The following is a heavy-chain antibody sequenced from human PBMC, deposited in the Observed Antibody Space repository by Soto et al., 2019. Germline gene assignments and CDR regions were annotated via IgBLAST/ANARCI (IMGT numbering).Heavy chain of an antibody. J-gene: IGHJ3*02. Sequence: PSETLSLTCTGSGGSISSGDYYWSWIRQPPGKGLEWIGYIYYSGSTYYNPSLKSRVTISVDTSKNQFSLKLSSVTAADTAVYYCARGSTGGRDAFDIWGQGTVVTVSS. CDR3: ARGSTGGRDAFDI. CDR1: GGSISSGDYY. CDR2: IYYSGST. D-gene: IGHD2-2*01. V-gene: IGHV4-30-4*01.